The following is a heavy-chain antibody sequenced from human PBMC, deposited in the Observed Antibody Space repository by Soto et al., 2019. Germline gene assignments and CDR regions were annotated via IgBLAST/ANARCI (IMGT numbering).Heavy chain of an antibody. J-gene: IGHJ4*02. CDR1: GGSISNSY. D-gene: IGHD1-26*01. Sequence: SETLSLTCTVSGGSISNSYWGWIRQPPGKGLEWVAYVYYSGSTNYNPSLGSRVTISVDKSKNQFSLKMTSVTGADTAVYYCARGRSHEWELLVQYFDYWGQGTLVTVSS. CDR2: VYYSGST. V-gene: IGHV4-59*01. CDR3: ARGRSHEWELLVQYFDY.